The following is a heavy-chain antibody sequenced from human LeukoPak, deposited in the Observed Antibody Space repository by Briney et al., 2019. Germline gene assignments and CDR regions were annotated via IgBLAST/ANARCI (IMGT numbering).Heavy chain of an antibody. CDR1: GLTFSDNG. Sequence: GGSLRLSGVGPGLTFSDNGRSWFRQVPGKGLEWLANIKQDGGEKDYVDALKGRFTISRDNAKNSLYLQMNSLRAEDTAVYYCARWLELMRNFDWWGQGTLVTVSS. CDR2: IKQDGGEK. CDR3: ARWLELMRNFDW. V-gene: IGHV3-7*01. J-gene: IGHJ4*02. D-gene: IGHD5-24*01.